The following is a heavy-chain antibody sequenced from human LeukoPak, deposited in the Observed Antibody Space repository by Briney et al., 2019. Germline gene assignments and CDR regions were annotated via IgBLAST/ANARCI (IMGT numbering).Heavy chain of an antibody. J-gene: IGHJ6*02. CDR2: IIPILGIA. Sequence: GSSVKVSCKASGGTFSSYAISWVRQAPGQGLEWMGRIIPILGIANYAQKFQGRVTITADKSTSTAYMELSSLRSEDTAVYYCARDPYIYGMDVWGQGTTVTVSS. CDR1: GGTFSSYA. V-gene: IGHV1-69*04. D-gene: IGHD2-2*02. CDR3: ARDPYIYGMDV.